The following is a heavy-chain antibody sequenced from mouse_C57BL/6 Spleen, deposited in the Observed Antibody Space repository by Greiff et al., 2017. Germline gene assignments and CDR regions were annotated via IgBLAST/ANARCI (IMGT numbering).Heavy chain of an antibody. D-gene: IGHD2-2*01. J-gene: IGHJ3*01. V-gene: IGHV3-6*01. CDR1: GYSITSGYY. CDR3: ARFGYDEGFAY. Sequence: EVKVEESGPGLVKPSQSLSLTCSVTGYSITSGYYWNWIRQFPGNKLEWMGYISYDGSNNYNPSLKNRISITRDTSKNQFFLKLNSVTTEDTATYYCARFGYDEGFAYWGQGTLVTVSA. CDR2: ISYDGSN.